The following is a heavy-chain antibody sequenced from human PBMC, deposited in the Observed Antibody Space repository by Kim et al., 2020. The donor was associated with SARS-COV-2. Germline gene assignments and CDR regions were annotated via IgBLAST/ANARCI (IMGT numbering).Heavy chain of an antibody. V-gene: IGHV3-23*01. D-gene: IGHD5-12*01. CDR3: ARGMATITMAYYYGMDV. CDR2: ISGSGGST. Sequence: GGSLRLSCAASGFTFSSYAMSWVRQAPGKGLEWVSAISGSGGSTYYADSVKGRFTISRDNSKNTLYLQMNSLRAEDTAVYYCARGMATITMAYYYGMDVWGQGTTVTVSS. CDR1: GFTFSSYA. J-gene: IGHJ6*02.